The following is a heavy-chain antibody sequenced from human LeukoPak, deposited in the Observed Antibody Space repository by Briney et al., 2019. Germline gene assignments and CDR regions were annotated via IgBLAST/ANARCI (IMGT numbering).Heavy chain of an antibody. CDR1: GYTFTGYY. V-gene: IGHV1-2*02. Sequence: ASVMVSCKASGYTFTGYYMHWVRQAPGQGLEWMGWINPNSGGTNYAQKFQGRVTMTRDTSISTAYMELSRLRSDDTAVYYCARDLPLTVTTSDYWGQGTLVTVSS. CDR2: INPNSGGT. D-gene: IGHD4-17*01. J-gene: IGHJ4*02. CDR3: ARDLPLTVTTSDY.